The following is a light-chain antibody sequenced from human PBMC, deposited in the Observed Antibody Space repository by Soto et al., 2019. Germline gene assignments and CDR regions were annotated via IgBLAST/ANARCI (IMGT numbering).Light chain of an antibody. CDR1: SSDVGGYNY. CDR3: SSFAGNNNVV. Sequence: QSALTQPPSASGSPGQSVTISCTGTSSDVGGYNYVSWYQQHPGKAPKLMISEVSKQPSGVPDRFSGSKSGNTASLTVSGLQAEDEADYYCSSFAGNNNVVFGGGTPLTVL. J-gene: IGLJ2*01. CDR2: EVS. V-gene: IGLV2-8*01.